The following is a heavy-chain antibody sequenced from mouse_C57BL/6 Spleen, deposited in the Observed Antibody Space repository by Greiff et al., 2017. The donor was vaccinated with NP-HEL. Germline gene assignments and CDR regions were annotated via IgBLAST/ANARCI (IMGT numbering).Heavy chain of an antibody. CDR1: GYSITSGYY. CDR2: ISYDGSN. Sequence: EVQLVESGPGLVKPSQSLSLTCSVTGYSITSGYYWNWIRQFPGNKLEWMGYISYDGSNNYNPSLKNRISITRDTSKNQFFLKLNSVTTEDTATYYCARRQLRSYFDYWGQGTTLTVSS. D-gene: IGHD3-2*02. CDR3: ARRQLRSYFDY. J-gene: IGHJ2*01. V-gene: IGHV3-6*01.